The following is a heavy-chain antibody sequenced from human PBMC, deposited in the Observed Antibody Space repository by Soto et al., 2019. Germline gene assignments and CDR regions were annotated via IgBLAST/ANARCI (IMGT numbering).Heavy chain of an antibody. CDR1: GYTFTSYD. V-gene: IGHV1-8*01. J-gene: IGHJ6*03. CDR2: MNPNSGNT. D-gene: IGHD2-2*01. CDR3: ARSCSSTSCYVSTATYYYYMDV. Sequence: ASVKVSCKASGYTFTSYDINWVRQATGQGHEWMGWMNPNSGNTGYAQKFQGRVTMTRNTSISTAYMELSSLRSEDTAVYYCARSCSSTSCYVSTATYYYYMDVWGKGTTVTVSS.